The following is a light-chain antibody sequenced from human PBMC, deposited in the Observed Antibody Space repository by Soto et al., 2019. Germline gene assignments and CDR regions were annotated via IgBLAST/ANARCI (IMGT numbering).Light chain of an antibody. Sequence: EIVLTQSPATLSLSPGERATLSCRASRSVGNNLAWYQKKPGQAPGLLIYAASTRATGTPARFSGSGSGTDFTLTISRLEPEDFAVYYCQRYGTSTTFGQGTKVDIK. J-gene: IGKJ1*01. CDR1: RSVGNN. CDR3: QRYGTSTT. CDR2: AAS. V-gene: IGKV3-20*01.